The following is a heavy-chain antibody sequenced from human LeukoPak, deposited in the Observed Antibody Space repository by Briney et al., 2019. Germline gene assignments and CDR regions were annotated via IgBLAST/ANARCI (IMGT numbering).Heavy chain of an antibody. CDR2: INRDGSST. CDR1: GFTFSSYW. D-gene: IGHD3-3*01. CDR3: ARVSGYYDFWSGSRPLAFDI. J-gene: IGHJ3*02. V-gene: IGHV3-74*01. Sequence: GVSLRLFCAASGFTFSSYWMHWVRQAPGKGLVWVSRINRDGSSTSYADSVKGRFTISRDNAKNTLYLEMNSLRAEDTAVYYCARVSGYYDFWSGSRPLAFDIWGQGTMVTVSS.